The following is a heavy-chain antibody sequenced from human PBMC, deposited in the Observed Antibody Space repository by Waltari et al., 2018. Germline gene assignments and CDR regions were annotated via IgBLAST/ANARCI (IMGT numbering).Heavy chain of an antibody. CDR3: AGSRGSYRPFDY. Sequence: QVQLQQWGAGLLKPSETLSITCASVHDGSFRGYYWSWIRQAPGKGLEWIGQINYASITTHNPSLQSRVTMSLDTSKTQFSLRLKSLTAADTGLYFCAGSRGSYRPFDYLGQGTLVTVSS. D-gene: IGHD3-16*02. CDR1: DGSFRGYY. V-gene: IGHV4-34*02. J-gene: IGHJ4*02. CDR2: INYASIT.